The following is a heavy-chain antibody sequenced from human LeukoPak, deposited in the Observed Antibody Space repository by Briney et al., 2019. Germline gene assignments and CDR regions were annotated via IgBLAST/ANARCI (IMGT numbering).Heavy chain of an antibody. Sequence: SETLTLTCTVSGGSINSYYWSWIRQPPGRGLEWIGDIYYSGSTIYNPSLKSRVTISVDTSKNQFSLNLRSVTAADTAVYYCARIDYATFDCWGPGTLVTVSS. CDR1: GGSINSYY. D-gene: IGHD3-16*01. J-gene: IGHJ4*02. V-gene: IGHV4-59*01. CDR3: ARIDYATFDC. CDR2: IYYSGST.